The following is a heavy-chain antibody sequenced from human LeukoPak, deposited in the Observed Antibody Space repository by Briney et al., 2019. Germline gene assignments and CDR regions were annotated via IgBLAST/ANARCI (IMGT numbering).Heavy chain of an antibody. D-gene: IGHD6-13*01. Sequence: PSETLSLTCTVSGGTISSSSYYWGWLRQPPGKGLEWNGSIYYSRSTYYNPSLKSRVTISVDTSKNQFSLKLSSVTAADTAVYYCARDGSSSWYDVYAIDVWGKGTMVTVSS. CDR3: ARDGSSSWYDVYAIDV. CDR2: IYYSRST. V-gene: IGHV4-39*07. J-gene: IGHJ3*01. CDR1: GGTISSSSYY.